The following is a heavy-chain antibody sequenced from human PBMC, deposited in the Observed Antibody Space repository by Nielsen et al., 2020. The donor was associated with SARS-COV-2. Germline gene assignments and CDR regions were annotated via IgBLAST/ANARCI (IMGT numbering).Heavy chain of an antibody. V-gene: IGHV3-64D*09. CDR1: GFTFSSYA. J-gene: IGHJ5*02. Sequence: GGSLRLSCSASGFTFSSYAMHWVRQAPGKGLEYVSAISSNGGSTYYADSVKGRFTISRDNSKNTLYLQMSSLRAEDTAVYYCMKPPADYGDPTLAWFDPWGQGTLVTVSS. CDR3: MKPPADYGDPTLAWFDP. D-gene: IGHD4-17*01. CDR2: ISSNGGST.